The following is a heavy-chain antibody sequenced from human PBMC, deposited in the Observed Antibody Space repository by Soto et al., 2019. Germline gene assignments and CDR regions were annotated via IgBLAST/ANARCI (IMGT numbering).Heavy chain of an antibody. CDR2: IYWNDDK. V-gene: IGHV2-5*01. CDR3: ARIPFQGSYQNYYFDY. J-gene: IGHJ4*02. Sequence: SGPTLVNPTQTLTLTCTFSGFSLSTSGVGVGWIRQPPGKALECLTLIYWNDDKRYSPSLKSRLTVTKDTSKNQVVLTMTNMDPVDTATYYCARIPFQGSYQNYYFDYWGQGTLVTVSS. D-gene: IGHD3-16*02. CDR1: GFSLSTSGVG.